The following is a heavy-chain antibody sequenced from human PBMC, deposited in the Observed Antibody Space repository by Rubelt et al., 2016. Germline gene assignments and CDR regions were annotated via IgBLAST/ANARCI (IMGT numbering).Heavy chain of an antibody. CDR1: GYTFTSYG. CDR3: ARVYGSIDY. V-gene: IGHV1-8*01. CDR2: MNLNSGNT. Sequence: QVQLVQSGSEVKKPGASVKVSCKASGYTFTSYGVSWVRQAPGQGFEWMGWMNLNSGNTGYAQKFQGRVTMTRDTSISTANRELSSLRSDDTAVYYRARVYGSIDYWGQGTLVTVSS. D-gene: IGHD4-17*01. J-gene: IGHJ4*02.